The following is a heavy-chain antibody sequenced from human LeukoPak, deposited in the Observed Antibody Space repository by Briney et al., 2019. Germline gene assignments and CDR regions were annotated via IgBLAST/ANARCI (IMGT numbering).Heavy chain of an antibody. Sequence: ASVKVSCRASGYTFTSYGISWVRQAPGQGLEWMGWISAYNGNTNYAQKLQGRVTMTTDTSTSTAYMELRSLRSDDTAVYYCARDPGYSYGNVGFDYWGQGTLVTVSS. CDR3: ARDPGYSYGNVGFDY. J-gene: IGHJ4*02. CDR1: GYTFTSYG. CDR2: ISAYNGNT. D-gene: IGHD5-18*01. V-gene: IGHV1-18*01.